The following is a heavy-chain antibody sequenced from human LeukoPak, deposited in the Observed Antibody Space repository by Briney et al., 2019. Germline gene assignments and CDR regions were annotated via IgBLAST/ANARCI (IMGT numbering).Heavy chain of an antibody. CDR2: INPNSGGT. D-gene: IGHD3-9*01. CDR1: GYTFTSND. Sequence: GASVKVSCKASGYTFTSNDVHWVRQATGQGLEWMGWINPNSGGTNYAQKFQGWVTMTRDTSISTAYMELSRLRSDDTAVYYCARDSNYDILTGPLDYWGQGTLVTVSS. CDR3: ARDSNYDILTGPLDY. J-gene: IGHJ4*02. V-gene: IGHV1-2*04.